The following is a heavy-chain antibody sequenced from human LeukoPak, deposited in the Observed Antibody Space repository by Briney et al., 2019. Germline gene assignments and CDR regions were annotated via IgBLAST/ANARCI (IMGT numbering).Heavy chain of an antibody. Sequence: SETLSLTCTVSGGSISSYYWSWIRQPPGKGLEWIGEINHSGSTNYNPSLKSRVTISVDTSKNQFSLKLSSVTAADTAVYYCARLSRSSSANWFDPWGQGTLVTVSS. CDR1: GGSISSYY. V-gene: IGHV4-34*01. CDR3: ARLSRSSSANWFDP. CDR2: INHSGST. J-gene: IGHJ5*02. D-gene: IGHD6-6*01.